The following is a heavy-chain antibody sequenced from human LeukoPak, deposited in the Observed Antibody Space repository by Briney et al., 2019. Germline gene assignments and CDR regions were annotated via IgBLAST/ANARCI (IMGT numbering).Heavy chain of an antibody. V-gene: IGHV1-69*13. Sequence: ASVKVSCKASGGTFSSYAISWVRQAPGQGLEWMGGIIPIFGTANYAQKFQGRVTITADESTSTAYMELSSLRSEDTAVYYCAREGGYYYGSGSYYNHYYYYGMDVWGQGTTVTVSS. D-gene: IGHD3-10*01. CDR2: IIPIFGTA. CDR1: GGTFSSYA. CDR3: AREGGYYYGSGSYYNHYYYYGMDV. J-gene: IGHJ6*02.